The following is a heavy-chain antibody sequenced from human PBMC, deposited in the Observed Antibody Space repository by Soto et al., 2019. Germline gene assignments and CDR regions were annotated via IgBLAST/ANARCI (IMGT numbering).Heavy chain of an antibody. D-gene: IGHD2-8*01. Sequence: QLQLQESGPGLVKPSETLSLTCTVSGGSISINNYYWGWIRQPPGKGPEWIGSIYYTGSTYYISSLKRRLTISLDTSTNQYSMRLSSLTAADTAVYYCARHGVNGNHDCWGQGTLITVSS. CDR1: GGSISINNYY. CDR2: IYYTGST. CDR3: ARHGVNGNHDC. V-gene: IGHV4-39*01. J-gene: IGHJ4*02.